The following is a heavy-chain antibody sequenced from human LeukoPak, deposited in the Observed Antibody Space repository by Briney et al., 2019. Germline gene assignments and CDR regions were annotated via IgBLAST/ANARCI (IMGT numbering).Heavy chain of an antibody. V-gene: IGHV3-48*03. Sequence: SGGSLRLSCAASGFTFSSYEMNWVRQAPGKGLEWVSYISSSGSTIYYADSVKGRFTISRDNAKKSLDLQMNTLRAEDTAVYYCTRRPRGGWLGVGTFDIWGQGTMVTVSS. CDR2: ISSSGSTI. D-gene: IGHD6-19*01. CDR1: GFTFSSYE. J-gene: IGHJ3*02. CDR3: TRRPRGGWLGVGTFDI.